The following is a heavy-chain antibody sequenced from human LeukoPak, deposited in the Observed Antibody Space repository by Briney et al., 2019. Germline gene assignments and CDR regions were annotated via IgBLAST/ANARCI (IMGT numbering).Heavy chain of an antibody. CDR3: ARDLGVRIVGAMRC. Sequence: GGSLRLSCAASGFTFSSYAMNWVRQAPGKGLEWVSGISDSGSSTYYADSVKGRFTISRDNSENTLYLQMNSLRAEDTAVYYCARDLGVRIVGAMRCWGQGTLVTVSS. J-gene: IGHJ4*02. CDR2: ISDSGSST. CDR1: GFTFSSYA. D-gene: IGHD1-26*01. V-gene: IGHV3-23*01.